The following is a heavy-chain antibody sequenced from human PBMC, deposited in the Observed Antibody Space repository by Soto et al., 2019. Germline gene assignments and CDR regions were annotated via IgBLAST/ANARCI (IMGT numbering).Heavy chain of an antibody. V-gene: IGHV4-34*01. Sequence: LETLSHTCTVYGWSFSGYYWIWILQPPGKGLEWIGEINHSGSTNYNPSLKSRVTISVYTSKKQFSLNLSSVTAADTAVYYCARHYKAAPDYWGQGTLVTVSS. CDR3: ARHYKAAPDY. J-gene: IGHJ4*02. D-gene: IGHD1-1*01. CDR1: GWSFSGYY. CDR2: INHSGST.